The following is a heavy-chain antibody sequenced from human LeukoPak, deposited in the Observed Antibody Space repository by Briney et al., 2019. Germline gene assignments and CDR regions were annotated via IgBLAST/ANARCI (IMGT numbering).Heavy chain of an antibody. V-gene: IGHV1-46*01. CDR2: INPSGGST. Sequence: ASVNVSCKASGYTFTSYYMHWVRQAPAQGLEWMGIINPSGGSTSYAQKFQGRVTMTRDTSTSTVYMELSSRSSEETAVYYCARVVGSYYGSGSFPYYFDYWGQGTLVTVSS. CDR3: ARVVGSYYGSGSFPYYFDY. D-gene: IGHD3-10*01. CDR1: GYTFTSYY. J-gene: IGHJ4*02.